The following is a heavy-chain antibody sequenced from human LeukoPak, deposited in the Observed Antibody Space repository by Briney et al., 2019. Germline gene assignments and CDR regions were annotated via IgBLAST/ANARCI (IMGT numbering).Heavy chain of an antibody. CDR2: IYSTGIT. V-gene: IGHV4-4*07. J-gene: IGHJ5*02. CDR3: ARPQSGLGWFDP. CDR1: GGSINTYY. Sequence: PSETLSLTSTVSGGSINTYYWSWIRQPAGKGLEWIGRIYSTGITTYNPSLKGRVTMSVDTSKNQFSLKLSSVTAADTAVYYCARPQSGLGWFDPWGQGILVTVSS.